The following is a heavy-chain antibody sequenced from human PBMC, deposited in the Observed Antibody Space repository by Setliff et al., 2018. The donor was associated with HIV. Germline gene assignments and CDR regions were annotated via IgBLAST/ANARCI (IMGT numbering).Heavy chain of an antibody. V-gene: IGHV2-5*02. CDR1: GSSLTTSAVC. CDR3: SHSLYCSSSNCSGLLFDY. CDR2: IYWDDAK. Sequence: SGPTLVTPTQTLTLTCAFSGSSLTTSAVCVGWIRQPPGKALEWLALIYWDDAKRYRSSLKSRLTITKDTPNNQVVLTMTNIDPVDTATYYCSHSLYCSSSNCSGLLFDYWGQGTLVTVSS. J-gene: IGHJ4*02. D-gene: IGHD2-2*01.